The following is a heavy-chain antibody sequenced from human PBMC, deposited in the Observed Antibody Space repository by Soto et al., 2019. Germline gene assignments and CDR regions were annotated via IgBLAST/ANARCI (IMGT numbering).Heavy chain of an antibody. CDR2: ISWDGGST. D-gene: IGHD6-19*01. V-gene: IGHV3-43*01. CDR3: AKVGSSGFDY. CDR1: GFTFDDYT. J-gene: IGHJ4*02. Sequence: GGSLRLSCAASGFTFDDYTMHWVRQAPGKGLEWVSLISWDGGSTYYADSVKGRFTISRDNSKNSLYLQMNSLRTEDTALYYCAKVGSSGFDYWGQGTLVTVSS.